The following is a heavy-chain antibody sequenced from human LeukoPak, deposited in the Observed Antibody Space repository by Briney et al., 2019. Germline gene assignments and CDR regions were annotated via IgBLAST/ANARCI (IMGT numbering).Heavy chain of an antibody. Sequence: GGSLRLSCAASGFTFSDHYLDWVRQAPGKGLEWVGRSRSKTNRYTTQYAASVKGRFTISRDDSNSIAYLQMNSLKTEDTAVYYCSRAQSGSCLGYWGQGTLVTVSS. CDR1: GFTFSDHY. CDR3: SRAQSGSCLGY. D-gene: IGHD1-26*01. J-gene: IGHJ4*02. V-gene: IGHV3-72*01. CDR2: SRSKTNRYTT.